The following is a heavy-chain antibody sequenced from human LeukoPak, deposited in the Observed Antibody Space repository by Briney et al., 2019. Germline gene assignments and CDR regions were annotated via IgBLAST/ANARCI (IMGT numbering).Heavy chain of an antibody. J-gene: IGHJ4*02. D-gene: IGHD3-22*01. CDR1: GFTSSNYG. Sequence: GGSLRLSCGASGFTSSNYGMSWVRQAPGKGLEWVSAISGSGGSTYYADSVKGRFTISRDNSKNTLYLQMNSLRAEDTAVYYCAKEGHYYDNDYWGQGTLVTVSS. CDR2: ISGSGGST. CDR3: AKEGHYYDNDY. V-gene: IGHV3-23*01.